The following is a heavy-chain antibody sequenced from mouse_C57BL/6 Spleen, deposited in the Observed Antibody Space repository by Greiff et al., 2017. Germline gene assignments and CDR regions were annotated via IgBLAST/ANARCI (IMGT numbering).Heavy chain of an antibody. CDR3: ARDDGNYVPYFDY. Sequence: VQLQQSGAELVRPGASVKLSCKASGYTFTDYYINWVKQRPGQGLEWIARIYPGSGNTYYNEKFKGKATLTAEKSSSTAYMQLSSLTSEDSAVYFCARDDGNYVPYFDYWGQGTTLTVSS. V-gene: IGHV1-76*01. D-gene: IGHD2-3*01. CDR1: GYTFTDYY. CDR2: IYPGSGNT. J-gene: IGHJ2*01.